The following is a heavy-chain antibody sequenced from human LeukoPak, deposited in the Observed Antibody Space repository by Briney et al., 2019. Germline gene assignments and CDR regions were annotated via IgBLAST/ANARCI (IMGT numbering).Heavy chain of an antibody. CDR1: GFTFSSYA. CDR2: ISYDGSNK. J-gene: IGHJ6*02. V-gene: IGHV3-30-3*01. Sequence: GGSLRLSCAASGFTFSSYAMHWVRQAPGKWLEWVAVISYDGSNKYYADSVKGRFTISRDNSKNTLYLQMNSLRAEDTAVYYCARDYYDSSGYSGGMDVWGQGTTVTVSS. CDR3: ARDYYDSSGYSGGMDV. D-gene: IGHD3-22*01.